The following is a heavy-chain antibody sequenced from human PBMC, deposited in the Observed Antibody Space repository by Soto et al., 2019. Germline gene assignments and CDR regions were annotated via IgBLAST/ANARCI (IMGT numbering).Heavy chain of an antibody. CDR3: ARRYGGNLDY. J-gene: IGHJ4*02. D-gene: IGHD1-26*01. V-gene: IGHV4-4*02. CDR1: GGSIRSNNW. CDR2: IFHSGST. Sequence: PSETLSLTCAVSGGSIRSNNWWSWVRQPPGKGLEWIGEIFHSGSTNYNPSLKTRVTISVDKSKNQFSLKLSSVTAADTAVYYCARRYGGNLDYWGQGTLVTVSS.